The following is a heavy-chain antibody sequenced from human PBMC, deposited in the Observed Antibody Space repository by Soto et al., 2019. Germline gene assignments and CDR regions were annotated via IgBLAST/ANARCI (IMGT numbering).Heavy chain of an antibody. D-gene: IGHD3-9*01. V-gene: IGHV3-23*01. Sequence: HPGGSLRLSCAASGFTFSSYAMSWVRQAPGKGLEWVSAISGSGGSTYYADSVKGRFTISRDNSKNTLYLQMNSLRAEDTAVYYCAKDLATSSPQHYDILTGYYPGGYYYGMDVWGQGTTVTVPS. J-gene: IGHJ6*02. CDR2: ISGSGGST. CDR1: GFTFSSYA. CDR3: AKDLATSSPQHYDILTGYYPGGYYYGMDV.